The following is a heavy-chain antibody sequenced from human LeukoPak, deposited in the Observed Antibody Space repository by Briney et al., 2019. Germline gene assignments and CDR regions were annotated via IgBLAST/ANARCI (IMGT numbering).Heavy chain of an antibody. CDR1: GYTFTSYG. J-gene: IGHJ5*02. CDR3: ARHRPIRVPAAISWFDP. D-gene: IGHD2-2*02. CDR2: ISAYNGNT. Sequence: GASVKVSCKASGYTFTSYGISWVRQAPGQGLEWMGWISAYNGNTNYAQKLQGRVTMTTDTSTSTAYMELRSLRSDDTAVYYCARHRPIRVPAAISWFDPWGQGTLVTVSS. V-gene: IGHV1-18*01.